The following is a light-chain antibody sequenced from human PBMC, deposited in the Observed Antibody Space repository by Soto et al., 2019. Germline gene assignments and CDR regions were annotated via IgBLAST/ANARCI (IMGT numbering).Light chain of an antibody. Sequence: EIVLTQSPGTLSLSPGERATLSCRASQSVSSSYLAWYQQKPGQAPRLLIYGASFRATGIPDRFSGSGSGTDFTLTISRLEPEDFAVYYCQQYGSSPTFGQGTKVDI. J-gene: IGKJ1*01. CDR3: QQYGSSPT. CDR1: QSVSSSY. V-gene: IGKV3-20*01. CDR2: GAS.